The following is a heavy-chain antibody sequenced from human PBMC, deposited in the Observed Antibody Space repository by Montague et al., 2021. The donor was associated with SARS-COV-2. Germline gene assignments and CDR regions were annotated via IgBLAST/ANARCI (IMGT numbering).Heavy chain of an antibody. Sequence: SETLSLTCIVSGSSVRSYYWSWIRQPPGKGLEWIGDIKQSGSTNYNPSLKSRVTISVDTSRNQFSLKLTSVTAADTAVYFCARGHLSVSMIVVVFTSASYYFDYWGQGALVTVSS. CDR1: GSSVRSYY. CDR3: ARGHLSVSMIVVVFTSASYYFDY. J-gene: IGHJ4*02. CDR2: IKQSGST. V-gene: IGHV4-34*01. D-gene: IGHD3-22*01.